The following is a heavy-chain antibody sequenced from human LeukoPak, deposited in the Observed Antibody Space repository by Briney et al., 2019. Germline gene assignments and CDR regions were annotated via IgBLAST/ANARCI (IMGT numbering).Heavy chain of an antibody. CDR2: INAGNGNT. J-gene: IGHJ4*02. V-gene: IGHV1-3*01. Sequence: ASVKVSCKASGYTFTSYAMHWVRQAPGQRLEWMGWINAGNGNTKYSQKFQGRVTITRDTSASTAYMELSSLRSEDTAVYYCARDPVCGGDCYFWPVDYWGQGTLVTVSS. CDR1: GYTFTSYA. D-gene: IGHD2-21*02. CDR3: ARDPVCGGDCYFWPVDY.